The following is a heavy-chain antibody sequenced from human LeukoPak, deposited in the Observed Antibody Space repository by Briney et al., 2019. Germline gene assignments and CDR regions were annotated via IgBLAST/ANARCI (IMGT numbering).Heavy chain of an antibody. J-gene: IGHJ4*02. D-gene: IGHD3-16*02. V-gene: IGHV5-51*01. CDR1: GYSFTNYW. CDR2: IYPGDSDT. Sequence: GESLQISRKGSGYSFTNYWIGWVRQMPGKGLEWMGIIYPGDSDTRYSPSFQGQVTISADKSISTAYLQWSSLKASDTAMYYCARIQADYDYVWGSYRPYFDYWGQGTLVTVSS. CDR3: ARIQADYDYVWGSYRPYFDY.